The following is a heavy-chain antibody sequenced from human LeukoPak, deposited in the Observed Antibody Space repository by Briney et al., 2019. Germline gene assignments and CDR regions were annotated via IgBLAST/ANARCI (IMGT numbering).Heavy chain of an antibody. CDR2: IYPGDSDT. Sequence: GESLKISCKGSGYSFTSYWIGWVRPMPGKGLEWMGIIYPGDSDTRYSPSFQGQVTISADKSISTAYLQWSSLKASDTAMYYCARGIVEMAPDDAFDIWGQGTMVTVSS. CDR1: GYSFTSYW. V-gene: IGHV5-51*01. D-gene: IGHD5-24*01. CDR3: ARGIVEMAPDDAFDI. J-gene: IGHJ3*02.